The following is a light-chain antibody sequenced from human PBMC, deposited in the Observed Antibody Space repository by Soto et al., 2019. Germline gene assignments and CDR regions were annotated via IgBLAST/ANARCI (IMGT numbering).Light chain of an antibody. CDR2: YDH. CDR3: QVWDSSSDHVV. J-gene: IGLJ2*01. CDR1: NIGSKS. Sequence: SYELTQPPSVSVAPGKTARITCGGNNIGSKSVHWYQKKPGQAPVLVIYYDHDRPSGIPERFSGSNSGNTATLTISRVEAGDEADYYCQVWDSSSDHVVFGGGTKLTVL. V-gene: IGLV3-21*04.